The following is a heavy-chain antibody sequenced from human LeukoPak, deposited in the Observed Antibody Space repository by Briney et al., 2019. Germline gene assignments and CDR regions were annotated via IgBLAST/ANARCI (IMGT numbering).Heavy chain of an antibody. CDR2: INPRSGGT. Sequence: ATVRVSCKPSGFSLTDYFLHWVRQAPGQGLEWVGWINPRSGGTKFAQNFQGRVTMTRDSSITTVYMEMSGLTSDDTAVYYCAREWVSVPGGGDGFDIWGPGTIITVSS. V-gene: IGHV1-2*02. CDR3: AREWVSVPGGGDGFDI. J-gene: IGHJ3*02. D-gene: IGHD5-24*01. CDR1: GFSLTDYF.